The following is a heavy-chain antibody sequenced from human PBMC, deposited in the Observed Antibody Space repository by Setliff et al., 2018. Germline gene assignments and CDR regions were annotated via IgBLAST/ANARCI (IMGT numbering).Heavy chain of an antibody. J-gene: IGHJ5*02. V-gene: IGHV4-59*12. CDR2: IHYSGST. D-gene: IGHD2-15*01. CDR3: ARVRARVIVATPPNNWFDP. CDR1: GGSISTYH. Sequence: SETLSLTCSVSGGSISTYHWSWIRQPPEKGLEWIAYIHYSGSTYYNSSLKSRVTIPVDTSKNQFSLKLSSVTAADTAVYYCARVRARVIVATPPNNWFDPWGQGTLVTVSS.